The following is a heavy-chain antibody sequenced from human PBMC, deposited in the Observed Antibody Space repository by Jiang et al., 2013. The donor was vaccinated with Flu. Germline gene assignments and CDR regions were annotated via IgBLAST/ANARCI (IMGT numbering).Heavy chain of an antibody. CDR1: GGSISSGGYY. CDR2: IYYSGST. CDR3: ARGGIRYPGDAFDI. D-gene: IGHD3-9*01. V-gene: IGHV4-31*03. J-gene: IGHJ3*02. Sequence: GLVKPSQTLSLTCTVSGGSISSGGYYWSWIRQHPGKGLEWIGYIYYSGSTYYNPSLKSRVTISVDTSKNQFSLKLSSVTAADTAVYYCARGGIRYPGDAFDIWGQGTMVTVSS.